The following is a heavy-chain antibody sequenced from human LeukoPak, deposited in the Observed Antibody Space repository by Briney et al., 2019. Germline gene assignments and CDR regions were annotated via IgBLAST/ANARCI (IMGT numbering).Heavy chain of an antibody. D-gene: IGHD6-19*01. J-gene: IGHJ4*02. CDR3: ARVDLAVSPYFGY. V-gene: IGHV3-11*04. Sequence: RGSLRLSCAASGFTFSDYYMSWIRQAPGKGLEWVSYISSSGSTIYYADSVKGRFTISRDNAKNSLYLQMNSLRAEDTAVYYCARVDLAVSPYFGYWGQGTLVTVSS. CDR1: GFTFSDYY. CDR2: ISSSGSTI.